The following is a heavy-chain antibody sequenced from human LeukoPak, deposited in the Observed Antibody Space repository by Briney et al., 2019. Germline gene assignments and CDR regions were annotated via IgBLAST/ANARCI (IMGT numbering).Heavy chain of an antibody. J-gene: IGHJ5*02. CDR2: ISYDGSNK. V-gene: IGHV3-30*01. D-gene: IGHD6-13*01. CDR1: GFTFSSYA. CDR3: ARGQYSSSWYDVGWFDL. Sequence: PGGSLRLSCAASGFTFSSYAMHWVRQAPGKGLEWVAVISYDGSNKYYADSVKGRFTISRDNSKNTLYLQMNSLRAEDTAVYYYARGQYSSSWYDVGWFDLWGQGTLVTVSS.